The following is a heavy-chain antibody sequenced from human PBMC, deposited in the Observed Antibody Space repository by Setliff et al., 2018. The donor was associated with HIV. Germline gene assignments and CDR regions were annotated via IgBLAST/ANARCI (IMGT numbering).Heavy chain of an antibody. D-gene: IGHD4-4*01. V-gene: IGHV4-61*09. CDR2: IYTSGRT. Sequence: SETLSLTCTVSGGSISSGPYFWSWLRQPAGKGVEWMGHIYTSGRTLYNPSLKSRVTISEDTSKNQFSLKLSSVTAADTAVYYCARLDYSNYYSYYIDVWGEGTMVTVSS. CDR3: ARLDYSNYYSYYIDV. J-gene: IGHJ6*03. CDR1: GGSISSGPYF.